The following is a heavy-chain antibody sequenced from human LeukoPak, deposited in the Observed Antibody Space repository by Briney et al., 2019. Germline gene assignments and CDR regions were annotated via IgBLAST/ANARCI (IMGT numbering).Heavy chain of an antibody. Sequence: PGGSLRLSCAASGFTFSSYAMHWVRQAPGKGLEYVSAISSNGGGTYYANSVKGRFTISRDNSKNTLYLQMGSLRAEDMAVYYCARGGKQNMFDPWGQGTLVTVSS. J-gene: IGHJ5*02. CDR3: ARGGKQNMFDP. CDR1: GFTFSSYA. D-gene: IGHD2/OR15-2a*01. V-gene: IGHV3-64*01. CDR2: ISSNGGGT.